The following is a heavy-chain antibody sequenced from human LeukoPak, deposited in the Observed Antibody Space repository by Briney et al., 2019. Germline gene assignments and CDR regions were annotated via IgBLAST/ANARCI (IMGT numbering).Heavy chain of an antibody. CDR2: IYYSGST. D-gene: IGHD1-14*01. CDR3: ASNRGSTPWEYQI. V-gene: IGHV4-59*01. J-gene: IGHJ3*02. CDR1: VASIIGYY. Sequence: SKTLSFTCPVSVASIIGYYGGWFRQPPGRGLEWIGYIYYSGSTNYNPSLKSRVTISVDTSKNQFSLKLSSVTAADTAVYYCASNRGSTPWEYQIWGQGTMVTVSS.